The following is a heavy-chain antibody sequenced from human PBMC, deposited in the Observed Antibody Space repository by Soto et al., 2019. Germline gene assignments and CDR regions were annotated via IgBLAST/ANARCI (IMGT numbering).Heavy chain of an antibody. J-gene: IGHJ6*02. CDR2: IYYSGST. Sequence: TLSLTCTVSGGSISSYYWSWIRQPPGKGLEWIGYIYYSGSTNYNPSLKSRVTISVDTSKNQFSLKLSSVTAADTAVYYCARLVLFSGSYPYYYYYYGMDVWGQGTTVTVSS. CDR1: GGSISSYY. D-gene: IGHD1-26*01. CDR3: ARLVLFSGSYPYYYYYYGMDV. V-gene: IGHV4-59*01.